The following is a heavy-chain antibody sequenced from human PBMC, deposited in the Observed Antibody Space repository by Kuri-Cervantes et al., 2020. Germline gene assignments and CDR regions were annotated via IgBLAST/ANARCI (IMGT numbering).Heavy chain of an antibody. CDR3: AKREYDFWSGYLPFLFDY. D-gene: IGHD3-3*01. Sequence: GGSLRLSCAASGFTFSSYAMHWVRQAPGKGLEWVAVISYDGSNKYYADSVKGRFTISRDNSKNTLYLQMNSLSAEDTAVYYCAKREYDFWSGYLPFLFDYWGQGTLVTVSS. J-gene: IGHJ4*02. V-gene: IGHV3-30-3*01. CDR1: GFTFSSYA. CDR2: ISYDGSNK.